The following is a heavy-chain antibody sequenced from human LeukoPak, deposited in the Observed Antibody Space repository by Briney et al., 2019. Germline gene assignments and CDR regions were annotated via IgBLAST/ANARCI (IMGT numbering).Heavy chain of an antibody. CDR2: IIPIFGTA. V-gene: IGHV1-69*13. J-gene: IGHJ6*03. Sequence: SVKVSCKASGYTFTSYYMHWVRQAPGQGLEWMGGIIPIFGTANYAQKFQGRVTITADESTSTAYMELSSLRSEDTAVYYCARDLRPYYGSGSYYYYYYYMDVWGKGTTVTISS. D-gene: IGHD3-10*01. CDR3: ARDLRPYYGSGSYYYYYYYMDV. CDR1: GYTFTSYY.